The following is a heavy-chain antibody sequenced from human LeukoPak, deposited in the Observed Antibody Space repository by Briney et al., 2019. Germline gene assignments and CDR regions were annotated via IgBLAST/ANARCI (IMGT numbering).Heavy chain of an antibody. J-gene: IGHJ4*02. V-gene: IGHV5-51*01. CDR1: GYSFTSYW. Sequence: GASLQISCKGSGYSFTSYWNGWVRQLPGKGLEWMGIIYPGDSDTRYSPSFQGQVTTSADKSISTAYLQWSSLKASDTAMYYCARLTSSWYHGFDYWGQGTLVTVSS. D-gene: IGHD6-13*01. CDR2: IYPGDSDT. CDR3: ARLTSSWYHGFDY.